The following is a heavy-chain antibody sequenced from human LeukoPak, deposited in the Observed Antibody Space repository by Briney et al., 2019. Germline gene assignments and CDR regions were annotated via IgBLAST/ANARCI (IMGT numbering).Heavy chain of an antibody. CDR3: ASGRFGELQFDF. CDR1: GFTFSRNY. J-gene: IGHJ4*02. D-gene: IGHD3-10*01. V-gene: IGHV3-66*01. Sequence: PGGSLRLSCAASGFTFSRNYLSWVRQAPGKGLEWVSVIYAGGTTYYADSVKGRFTISRDNSENTLYLQMNSLRVEDTAVYYCASGRFGELQFDFWGQGTLVTVSS. CDR2: IYAGGTT.